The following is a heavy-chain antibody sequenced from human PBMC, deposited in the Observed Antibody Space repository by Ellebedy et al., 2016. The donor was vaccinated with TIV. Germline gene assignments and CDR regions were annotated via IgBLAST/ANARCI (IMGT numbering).Heavy chain of an antibody. CDR2: VFRSGSS. V-gene: IGHV4-61*08. J-gene: IGHJ4*01. Sequence: SETLSLTXSVSGGSLSSGGYFWAWVRQPPGQGLEWIGNVFRSGSSFYNPSLRSRVSISIDTSKNQFSLKVHSVTAADSAVYYCARDPSGDYGVWGHGILVTVSS. CDR3: ARDPSGDYGV. D-gene: IGHD2-21*02. CDR1: GGSLSSGGYF.